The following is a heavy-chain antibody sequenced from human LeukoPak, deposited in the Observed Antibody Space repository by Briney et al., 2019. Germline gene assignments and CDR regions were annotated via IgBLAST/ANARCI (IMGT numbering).Heavy chain of an antibody. CDR3: ARVRYYYDSSGYYYGLDY. J-gene: IGHJ4*02. Sequence: SETLSLTCTVSGGSISSSSYYWGWIRQPPGKGLEWIGSTYYSGSTYYNPSLKSRVTISVDTSKNQFSLKLSSVTAADTAVYYCARVRYYYDSSGYYYGLDYWGQGTLVTVSS. D-gene: IGHD3-22*01. V-gene: IGHV4-39*01. CDR2: TYYSGST. CDR1: GGSISSSSYY.